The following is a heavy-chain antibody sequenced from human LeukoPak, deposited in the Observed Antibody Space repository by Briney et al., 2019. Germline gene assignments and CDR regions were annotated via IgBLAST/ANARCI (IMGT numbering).Heavy chain of an antibody. V-gene: IGHV3-7*01. D-gene: IGHD6-13*01. J-gene: IGHJ4*02. CDR3: AREPTYANSWYTTCDY. CDR2: IKQDGSEK. CDR1: GFTFSSYW. Sequence: PGGSLRLSCAASGFTFSSYWMSWVRQAPGKGLEWVANIKQDGSEKYYVDSVKGRFTISRDNAKNSLYLQMNSLRAEDTAVYYCAREPTYANSWYTTCDYWGQGTLVAVSS.